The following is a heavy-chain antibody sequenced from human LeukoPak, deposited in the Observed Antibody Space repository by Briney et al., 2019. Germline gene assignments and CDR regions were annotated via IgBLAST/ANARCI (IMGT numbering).Heavy chain of an antibody. CDR1: GFTFSSYW. V-gene: IGHV3-7*03. CDR3: ARRIAVAATINWFDP. D-gene: IGHD6-19*01. J-gene: IGHJ5*02. CDR2: IKQDGSEK. Sequence: GGSLRLSCAASGFTFSSYWMSWVRQAPGKGLEWVANIKQDGSEKYYVDSVKGRFTISRDNAKNSLYLQMNSPRAEDTAVYYCARRIAVAATINWFDPWGQGTLVTVSS.